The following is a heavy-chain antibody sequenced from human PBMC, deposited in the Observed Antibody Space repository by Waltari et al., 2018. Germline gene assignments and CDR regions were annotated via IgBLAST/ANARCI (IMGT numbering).Heavy chain of an antibody. CDR2: ITWDSDNI. J-gene: IGHJ4*02. CDR1: GTTFEDYA. D-gene: IGHD4-17*01. Sequence: VKLVESGGGLVEPCEALRLRCAASGTTFEDYAMHWVRQRPGKGFEWVSGITWDSDNIDYATSVRGPFSISRDNAQSILFLTMNSLKPEDTALYFCARDTGEYRVLDYWGQGTLVTVSS. CDR3: ARDTGEYRVLDY. V-gene: IGHV3-9*01.